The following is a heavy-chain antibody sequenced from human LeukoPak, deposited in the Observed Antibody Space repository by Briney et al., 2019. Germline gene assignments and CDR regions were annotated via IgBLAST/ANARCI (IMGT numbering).Heavy chain of an antibody. CDR2: ITSSGSHI. CDR3: ARAGMETDPLDYYYMDV. CDR1: GFTFSSYT. D-gene: IGHD5-18*01. Sequence: GGSLRLSCVASGFTFSSYTMNWVRQAPGKGLEWVSSITSSGSHIYYADSVKGRFTISRDNAKNSLYLQMNSLRAEDTAVYYCARAGMETDPLDYYYMDVWGKGTTVTVSS. V-gene: IGHV3-21*01. J-gene: IGHJ6*03.